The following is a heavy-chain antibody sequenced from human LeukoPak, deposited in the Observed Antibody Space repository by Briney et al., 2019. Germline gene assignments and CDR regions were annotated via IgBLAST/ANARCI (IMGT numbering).Heavy chain of an antibody. D-gene: IGHD2-2*01. V-gene: IGHV1-2*02. Sequence: ASVKVSCKASGYTFTGYCMHWVRQAPGQGLEWMGWINPNSGGTNYAQKFQGRVTMTRDTSISTAYMELSRLRSDDTAVYYCAREATSVPAAKDWGQGTLVTVSS. J-gene: IGHJ4*02. CDR1: GYTFTGYC. CDR3: AREATSVPAAKD. CDR2: INPNSGGT.